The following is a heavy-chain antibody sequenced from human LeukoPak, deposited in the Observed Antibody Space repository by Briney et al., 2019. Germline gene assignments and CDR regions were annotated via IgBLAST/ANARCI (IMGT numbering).Heavy chain of an antibody. CDR3: AKDQGLAATGWFDP. J-gene: IGHJ5*02. CDR2: ISYDGSNK. V-gene: IGHV3-30*18. D-gene: IGHD3-16*01. CDR1: GFTFSSYG. Sequence: GGSLRLSCAASGFTFSSYGMHWVRQAPGKGLEWEAVISYDGSNKYYADSVKGRFTISRDNSKNTLYLQMNSLRAEDTAVYYCAKDQGLAATGWFDPWGQGTLVTVSS.